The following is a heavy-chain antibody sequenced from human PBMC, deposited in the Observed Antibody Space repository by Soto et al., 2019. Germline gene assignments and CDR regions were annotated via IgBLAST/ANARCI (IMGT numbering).Heavy chain of an antibody. Sequence: QVQLVESGGGVVQPGRSLRLSCVASGFTFSSCAMHWVRQVPGKGLEWLAVVTHDGSLYPYADCVKGRFSISRDNSRKTLYLQMNSLRPEDTAVYYCVKDRSDTWSFDYWGQGTLVTVSS. CDR2: VTHDGSLY. V-gene: IGHV3-30*18. D-gene: IGHD2-8*02. J-gene: IGHJ4*02. CDR3: VKDRSDTWSFDY. CDR1: GFTFSSCA.